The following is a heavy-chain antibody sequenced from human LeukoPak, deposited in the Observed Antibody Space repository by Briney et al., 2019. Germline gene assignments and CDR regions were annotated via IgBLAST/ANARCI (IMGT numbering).Heavy chain of an antibody. J-gene: IGHJ4*02. D-gene: IGHD3-22*01. Sequence: GGTLRLSCAASGYTVSSNYMSWVRQAPGKGLKWVSVIYSGGSTYYADSVKGRFTISRDNSKNTLYLQMNSLRAEDTAVYYCAREVRYYYDSSGYYSEYFDYWGQGTLVTVSS. CDR3: AREVRYYYDSSGYYSEYFDY. V-gene: IGHV3-53*01. CDR1: GYTVSSNY. CDR2: IYSGGST.